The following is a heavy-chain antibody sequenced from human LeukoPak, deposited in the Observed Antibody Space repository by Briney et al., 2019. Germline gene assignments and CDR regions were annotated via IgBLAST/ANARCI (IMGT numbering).Heavy chain of an antibody. CDR1: GFTFSSYS. Sequence: GGSLRLSCAASGFTFSSYSMNWVRQAPGKGMEWVSSISSSSSYIYYADSVKGRFTISRDNAKNSLYLQMNSLRAEDTAVYYCARDYLAYGGNLYFDYWGQGTLVTVSS. V-gene: IGHV3-21*01. J-gene: IGHJ4*02. CDR2: ISSSSSYI. D-gene: IGHD4/OR15-4a*01. CDR3: ARDYLAYGGNLYFDY.